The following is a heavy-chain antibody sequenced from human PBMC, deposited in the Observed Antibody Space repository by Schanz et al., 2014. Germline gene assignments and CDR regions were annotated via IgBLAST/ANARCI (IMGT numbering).Heavy chain of an antibody. V-gene: IGHV1-18*01. CDR2: ISPYTGNT. Sequence: QGQLVQSGPEVKEPGASVKVSCEASRYTFNTYGLNWVRQAPGQGLEWMGWISPYTGNTHYFDKMEGRITVTTDTSTSTVYLELSSLRSDDTAVYYCGRGFSRSYIDFWGQGTLXTVSS. CDR3: GRGFSRSYIDF. D-gene: IGHD3-10*01. CDR1: RYTFNTYG. J-gene: IGHJ4*02.